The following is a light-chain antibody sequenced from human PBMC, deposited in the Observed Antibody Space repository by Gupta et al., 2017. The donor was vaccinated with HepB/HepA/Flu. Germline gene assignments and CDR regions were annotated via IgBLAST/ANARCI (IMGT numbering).Light chain of an antibody. Sequence: QSALTQPRSVSGSPGQSVAISCTGTSRDIGTYNYVSWYQQHPGKAPKLITYDVNRRPSGVPDRFSGSKSGNTASLTISGLQAEDEADYYCCSDAGTYSWVFGGGTKLTVL. V-gene: IGLV2-11*01. J-gene: IGLJ2*01. CDR1: SRDIGTYNY. CDR3: CSDAGTYSWV. CDR2: DVN.